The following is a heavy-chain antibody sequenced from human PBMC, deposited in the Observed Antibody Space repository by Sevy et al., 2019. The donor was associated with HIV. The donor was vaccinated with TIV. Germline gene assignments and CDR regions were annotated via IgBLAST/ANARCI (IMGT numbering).Heavy chain of an antibody. J-gene: IGHJ4*02. Sequence: SETLSLTCTVSGGSITSLYWNWIRQPPGKGLEWIANIYYNGHINYKPSLKSRFTLSLDTSKNQFSLGLSSVTAADTAMYYCAGENAWGRGYSWGQGTLVTVSS. D-gene: IGHD1-26*01. V-gene: IGHV4-59*08. CDR1: GGSITSLY. CDR3: AGENAWGRGYS. CDR2: IYYNGHI.